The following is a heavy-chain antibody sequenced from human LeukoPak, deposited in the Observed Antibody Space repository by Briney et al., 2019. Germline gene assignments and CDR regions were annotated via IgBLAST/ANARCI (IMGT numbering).Heavy chain of an antibody. CDR3: AKDAAAPGSGGDFFDY. CDR2: ISGSGGST. J-gene: IGHJ4*02. Sequence: PGGSLRLSCAASGFTSSSYAMSWVRQAPGKGLEWVSAISGSGGSTYYADSVKGRFTISRDNSRNTLSLQMNSLRAADTAVYYCAKDAAAPGSGGDFFDYWGQGTLVTVSS. V-gene: IGHV3-23*01. D-gene: IGHD3-10*01. CDR1: GFTSSSYA.